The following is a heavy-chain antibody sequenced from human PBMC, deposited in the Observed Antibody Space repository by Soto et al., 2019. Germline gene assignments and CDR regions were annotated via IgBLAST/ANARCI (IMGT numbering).Heavy chain of an antibody. J-gene: IGHJ5*02. D-gene: IGHD3-10*01. V-gene: IGHV4-39*01. Sequence: QLQLQESGPGLVKPSETLSLTCTVSGGSISSSSYYWGWIRQPPGKGLEWIGSIYYSGSTYYNPSLKSRVTISVNTSKNQFSLKLSSVTAADTAVYDCARGGYYGSGSYYNTWGQGTLVTVSS. CDR2: IYYSGST. CDR3: ARGGYYGSGSYYNT. CDR1: GGSISSSSYY.